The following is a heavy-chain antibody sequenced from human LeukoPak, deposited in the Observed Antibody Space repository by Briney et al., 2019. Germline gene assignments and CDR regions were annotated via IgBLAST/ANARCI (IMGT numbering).Heavy chain of an antibody. V-gene: IGHV4-4*07. Sequence: SETLSLTCTVSGGSISSYYWSWIRQPAGKGLEWIGRIYTSGSTNYNPSLKSRVTMSVDTSKNQFSLKLSSVTAADTAVYYCARDPNYYDSSGYGDAFDIWGQGTIVTVSS. J-gene: IGHJ3*02. CDR2: IYTSGST. CDR1: GGSISSYY. D-gene: IGHD3-22*01. CDR3: ARDPNYYDSSGYGDAFDI.